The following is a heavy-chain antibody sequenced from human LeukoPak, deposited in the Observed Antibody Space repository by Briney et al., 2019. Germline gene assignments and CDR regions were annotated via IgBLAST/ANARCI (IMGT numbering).Heavy chain of an antibody. CDR3: ARARSGSYYNSFDY. V-gene: IGHV3-21*01. CDR2: ISSSSSYI. Sequence: GGSLRLSCAASGFTFNTFWMSWVRQAPGKGLEWVSSISSSSSYIYYADSVKGRFTISRDNAKNSLYLQMNSLRAEDTAVYYCARARSGSYYNSFDYWGQGTLVTVSS. D-gene: IGHD3-10*01. CDR1: GFTFNTFW. J-gene: IGHJ4*02.